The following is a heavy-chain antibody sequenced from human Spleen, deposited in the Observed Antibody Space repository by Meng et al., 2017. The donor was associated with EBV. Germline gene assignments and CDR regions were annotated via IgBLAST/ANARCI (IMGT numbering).Heavy chain of an antibody. CDR3: ARADRCSVFSCYSREDFDR. J-gene: IGHJ4*02. V-gene: IGHV1-3*01. CDR1: GYTFSNYV. CDR2: IDGGNGNT. D-gene: IGHD2-15*01. Sequence: VQLVQAGAEVKKPGASVKVSCKASGYTFSNYVMHWVRQAPGQRLEWMGWIDGGNGNTKYSRRFQGRVTITRDTSASTVYMELNSLTSEDTAMYYCARADRCSVFSCYSREDFDRWGQGTLVTVSS.